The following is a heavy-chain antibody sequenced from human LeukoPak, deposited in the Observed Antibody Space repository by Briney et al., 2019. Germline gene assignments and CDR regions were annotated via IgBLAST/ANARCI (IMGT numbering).Heavy chain of an antibody. CDR2: LNSDGSSI. D-gene: IGHD6-19*01. V-gene: IGHV3-74*01. CDR3: ARGGAGTLDY. J-gene: IGHJ4*02. CDR1: GFTFSSSW. Sequence: PGGSLRLFCAASGFTFSSSWMHWVRQVPGKGLVWVSRLNSDGSSINYADSVKGRFTISRDNAENTLYLQMNSLRVEDTAVYYCARGGAGTLDYWGQGTLVTVSS.